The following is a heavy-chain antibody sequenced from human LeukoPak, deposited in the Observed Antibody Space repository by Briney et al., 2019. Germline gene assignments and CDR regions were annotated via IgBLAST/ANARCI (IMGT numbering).Heavy chain of an antibody. D-gene: IGHD3-22*01. CDR1: GGSISSSSYY. Sequence: SETLSLTCTVSGGSISSSSYYWGWIRQHPGKGLEWIGYIYYSGSTYYNPSLKSRVTISVDTSKNQFSLKLSSVTAADTAVYYCVYDSSGYYPYWGQGTLVTVSS. CDR3: VYDSSGYYPY. CDR2: IYYSGST. J-gene: IGHJ4*02. V-gene: IGHV4-31*03.